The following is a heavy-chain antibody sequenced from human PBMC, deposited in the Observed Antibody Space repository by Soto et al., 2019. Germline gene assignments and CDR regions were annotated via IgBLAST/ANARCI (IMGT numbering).Heavy chain of an antibody. CDR2: IKQDGSEK. Sequence: GGSLRLSCAASGFTFSSYWMSWVRQAPGKGLEWVANIKQDGSEKYYVDSVKGRFTISRDNAKNSLYLQMNSLRAEDTAVYYCARDGVGATVPYYYYYGMDVWGQGTTVTVSS. CDR3: ARDGVGATVPYYYYYGMDV. V-gene: IGHV3-7*05. CDR1: GFTFSSYW. D-gene: IGHD1-26*01. J-gene: IGHJ6*02.